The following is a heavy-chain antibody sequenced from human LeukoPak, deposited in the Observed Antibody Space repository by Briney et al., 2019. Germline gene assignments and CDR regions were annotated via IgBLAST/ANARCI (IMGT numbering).Heavy chain of an antibody. D-gene: IGHD2-15*01. CDR2: IYHSGST. CDR1: GGSISSGGYS. CDR3: ARAIVVVVAATWFDP. V-gene: IGHV4-30-2*01. J-gene: IGHJ5*02. Sequence: SETLSLTCAVSGGSISSGGYSWRWIRQPPGRGLEWIGYIYHSGSTYYNPSLKSRVTISVDRSKNQFSLKLSSVTAADTAVYYCARAIVVVVAATWFDPWGQGTLVTVSS.